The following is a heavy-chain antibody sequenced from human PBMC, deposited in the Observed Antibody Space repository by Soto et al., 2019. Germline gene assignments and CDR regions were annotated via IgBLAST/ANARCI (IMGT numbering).Heavy chain of an antibody. D-gene: IGHD3-3*01. CDR2: INHSGST. CDR1: GGSFSGYY. CDR3: ARGGVRITIFGVVIHDAFDI. J-gene: IGHJ3*02. V-gene: IGHV4-34*01. Sequence: SETLSLTCAVYGGSFSGYYWSWIRQPPGKGLEWIGEINHSGSTNYNPSLKSRVTISVDTSKNQFSLKLSSVTAADTAVYYCARGGVRITIFGVVIHDAFDIWGQGTMVTVSS.